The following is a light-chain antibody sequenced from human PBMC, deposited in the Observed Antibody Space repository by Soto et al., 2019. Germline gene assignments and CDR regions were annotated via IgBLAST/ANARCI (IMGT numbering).Light chain of an antibody. J-gene: IGLJ2*01. CDR3: CSYAGSSTLV. V-gene: IGLV2-23*01. Sequence: QSALTQPASVSGSPGQSITISCTGTSSDVGSYNLVSWYQQHPGRAPKLMIYEDNERPSGVSNRFSGFKSGNTASLTISGLQAEDDADYYCCSYAGSSTLVFGGGTKLTVL. CDR2: EDN. CDR1: SSDVGSYNL.